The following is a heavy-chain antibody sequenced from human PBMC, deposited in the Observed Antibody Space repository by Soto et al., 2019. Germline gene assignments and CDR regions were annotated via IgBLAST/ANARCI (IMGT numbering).Heavy chain of an antibody. D-gene: IGHD3-10*01. J-gene: IGHJ5*02. CDR2: IYSGGST. V-gene: IGHV3-66*01. CDR1: GFTVSSNF. Sequence: EVQLVESGGGLVQPGGSLRLSCVASGFTVSSNFMTWVRQAPGKGLEWVSLIYSGGSTYYADSVKGRFTISRDNSKNTLYLQMNSLRAEDTAMYYCARAKGMYYYPFDPWGQGTLVTVS. CDR3: ARAKGMYYYPFDP.